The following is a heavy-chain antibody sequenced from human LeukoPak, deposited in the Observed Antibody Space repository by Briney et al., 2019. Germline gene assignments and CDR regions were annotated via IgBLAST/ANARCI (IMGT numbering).Heavy chain of an antibody. J-gene: IGHJ6*02. CDR2: INHSGST. CDR1: GGSISSGGYY. D-gene: IGHD6-6*01. V-gene: IGHV4-39*07. Sequence: SETLSLTCTVSGGSISSGGYYWSWIRQPPGKGLEWIGEINHSGSTNYNPSLKSRVTISVDTSKNQFSLKLSSVTAADTAVYYCARREYSSSSAYYYGMDVWGQGTTVTVSS. CDR3: ARREYSSSSAYYYGMDV.